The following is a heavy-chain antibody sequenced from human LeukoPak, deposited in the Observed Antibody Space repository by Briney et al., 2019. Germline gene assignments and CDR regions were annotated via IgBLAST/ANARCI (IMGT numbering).Heavy chain of an antibody. J-gene: IGHJ4*02. V-gene: IGHV1-18*01. CDR2: ISPYKGNT. Sequence: VASVKVFCKASGYTFTNYGITWVRQAPGQGLEWMGWISPYKGNTNYAQKVQGRVTMTTDTSTSTVYMELRSLRSDDTAVYYCAGFDFWSGYSKFDYWGQGTLVTVSS. CDR1: GYTFTNYG. CDR3: AGFDFWSGYSKFDY. D-gene: IGHD3-3*01.